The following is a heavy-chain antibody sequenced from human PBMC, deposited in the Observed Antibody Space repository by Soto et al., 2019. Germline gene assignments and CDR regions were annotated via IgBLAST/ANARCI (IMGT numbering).Heavy chain of an antibody. CDR3: ARGLYSSSWYFSRYFDY. J-gene: IGHJ4*02. Sequence: PSETLSLTCAVYGGSFSGYYWSWIRQPPGKGLEWIGEINHSGSTNYNPSLKSRVTISVDTSKNQFSLKLSSVTAADTAVYYCARGLYSSSWYFSRYFDYWGQGTLVTVSS. CDR2: INHSGST. CDR1: GGSFSGYY. V-gene: IGHV4-34*01. D-gene: IGHD6-13*01.